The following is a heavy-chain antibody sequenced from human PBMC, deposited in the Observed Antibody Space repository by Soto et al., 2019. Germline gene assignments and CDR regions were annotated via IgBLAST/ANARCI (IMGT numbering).Heavy chain of an antibody. Sequence: QVQLVQSGAEVRKPGSSVTVSCKASGGTFSTYGITWVRQAPGQGLEWMGNIIPLIGTANYAQRFRGRVTIIANESTTTAYLELTSLRSEATAVYYGARVVMTTVPASFYSGLDVWGQGTTVTVAS. CDR2: IIPLIGTA. V-gene: IGHV1-69*18. J-gene: IGHJ6*02. CDR3: ARVVMTTVPASFYSGLDV. D-gene: IGHD4-4*01. CDR1: GGTFSTYG.